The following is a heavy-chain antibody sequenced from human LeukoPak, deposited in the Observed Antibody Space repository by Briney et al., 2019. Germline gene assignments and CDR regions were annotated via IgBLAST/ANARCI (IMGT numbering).Heavy chain of an antibody. V-gene: IGHV1-24*01. CDR3: ATDLGDSSGWLSWFDP. J-gene: IGHJ5*02. CDR2: FDPEDGET. CDR1: GYTLTELS. Sequence: ASVKVSFKVSGYTLTELSMHWVRQAPGKGLEWMGGFDPEDGETIYAQKFQGRVTMTEDTSTDTAYMELSSLRSEDTAVYYCATDLGDSSGWLSWFDPWGQGTLVTVSS. D-gene: IGHD6-19*01.